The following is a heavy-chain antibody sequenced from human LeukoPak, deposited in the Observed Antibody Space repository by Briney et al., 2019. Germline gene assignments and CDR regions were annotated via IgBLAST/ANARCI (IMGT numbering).Heavy chain of an antibody. V-gene: IGHV3-33*08. J-gene: IGHJ4*02. CDR1: GFRISDYT. Sequence: GGSLRLSCAASGFRISDYTMDWVRQAPGKGLEWVAVIWYDGSNKYYVDSVKGRFTISRDNSKNTLYLQMNSLRAEDTAVYYCARDPFFYDDYCVDWGQGTLVTVSS. CDR2: IWYDGSNK. CDR3: ARDPFFYDDYCVD. D-gene: IGHD4-17*01.